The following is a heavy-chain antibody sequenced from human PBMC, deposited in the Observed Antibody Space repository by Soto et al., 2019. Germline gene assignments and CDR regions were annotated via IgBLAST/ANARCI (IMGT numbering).Heavy chain of an antibody. Sequence: SETLSLTCTVSGGSISSYYWSWIRQPPGKGLEWIGYIYYSGSTNYNPSLKSRVTISVDTSKNQFSLKLSSVTAADTAVYYCARYGYCTNGVCYNAFDIWGQGTMVTVS. D-gene: IGHD2-8*01. J-gene: IGHJ3*02. CDR1: GGSISSYY. CDR3: ARYGYCTNGVCYNAFDI. V-gene: IGHV4-59*01. CDR2: IYYSGST.